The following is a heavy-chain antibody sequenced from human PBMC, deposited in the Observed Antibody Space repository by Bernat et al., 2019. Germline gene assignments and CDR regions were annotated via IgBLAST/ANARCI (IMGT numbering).Heavy chain of an antibody. J-gene: IGHJ6*02. D-gene: IGHD3-22*01. CDR2: ISAYNGNT. CDR3: AGGKYYDSSGYTIPYGMDV. Sequence: QVQLVQSGAEVKKPGASVKVSCKASGYTFTSYGISWVRQVPGQGLEWMGWISAYNGNTNYAQKLQGRVTMTTDTSTSTAYMELRSLRSDDTAVYYCAGGKYYDSSGYTIPYGMDVWGQGTTVTVSS. V-gene: IGHV1-18*01. CDR1: GYTFTSYG.